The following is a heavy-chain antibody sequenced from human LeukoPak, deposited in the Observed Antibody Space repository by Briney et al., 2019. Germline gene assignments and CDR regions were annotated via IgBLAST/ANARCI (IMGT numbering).Heavy chain of an antibody. V-gene: IGHV1-46*01. J-gene: IGHJ6*02. CDR2: INPSGGST. Sequence: GASVKVSCKASGYTFTGYYMHWVRQAPGQGLEWMGIINPSGGSTSYAQKFQGRVTMTRDTSTSTVYMELSSLRSEDTAVYYCAREKVVSWSGYYTHYGMDVWGQGTTVTVSS. CDR1: GYTFTGYY. CDR3: AREKVVSWSGYYTHYGMDV. D-gene: IGHD3-3*01.